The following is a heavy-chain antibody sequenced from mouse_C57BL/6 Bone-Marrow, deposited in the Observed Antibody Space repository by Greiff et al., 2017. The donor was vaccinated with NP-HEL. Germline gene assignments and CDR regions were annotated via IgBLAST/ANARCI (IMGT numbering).Heavy chain of an antibody. V-gene: IGHV1-19*01. CDR3: ARWDYYGSSFN. CDR1: GYTFTDYY. D-gene: IGHD1-1*01. Sequence: VQLKQSGPVLVKPGASVKMSCKASGYTFTDYYMNWVKQSHGKSLEWIGVINPYNGGTSYNQKFKGKATLTVDKSSSTAYMELNSLTSEDSAVYYCARWDYYGSSFNWGQGTLVTVSA. J-gene: IGHJ3*01. CDR2: INPYNGGT.